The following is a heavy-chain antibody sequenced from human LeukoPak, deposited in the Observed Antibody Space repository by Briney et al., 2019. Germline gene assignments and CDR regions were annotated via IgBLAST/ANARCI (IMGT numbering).Heavy chain of an antibody. CDR2: ISSSSSYI. J-gene: IGHJ4*02. Sequence: YPGGSLRLSCVVSGFTFSSYSMNWVRQAPGKGLEWVSSISSSSSYIYYADSVKGRFTISRDNAKNSLYLQMNSLRAEDTAVYYCARAVPTVTDTFDYWGQGTLVTVSS. CDR1: GFTFSSYS. V-gene: IGHV3-21*01. D-gene: IGHD4-17*01. CDR3: ARAVPTVTDTFDY.